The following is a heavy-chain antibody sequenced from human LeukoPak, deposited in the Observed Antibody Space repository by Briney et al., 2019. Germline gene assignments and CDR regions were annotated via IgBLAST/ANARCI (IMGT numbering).Heavy chain of an antibody. CDR2: ISYDGSNK. D-gene: IGHD3-10*01. Sequence: GGSLRLSCAASGFTFSSYGMHWVRQAPGKGLEWVAVISYDGSNKYYADSVKGRFTISRDNSKNTLYLQMNSLRAEDTAVYYCAKDICFGGQGADYWGQGTLVTVSS. CDR3: AKDICFGGQGADY. V-gene: IGHV3-30*18. J-gene: IGHJ4*02. CDR1: GFTFSSYG.